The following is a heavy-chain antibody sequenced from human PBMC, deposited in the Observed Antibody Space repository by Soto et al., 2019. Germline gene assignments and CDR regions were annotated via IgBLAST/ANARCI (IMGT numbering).Heavy chain of an antibody. CDR1: GGSISSGGYY. Sequence: QVQLQESGPGLVKTSQTLSLTCTVSGGSISSGGYYWNWIRQHPGKGLEWIGYIYYLGSTYSNPSLKCRVTISLDTSKHQFSLKLSSVTAADTAVYYCARSVFPWGQGTLVTVSS. J-gene: IGHJ5*02. V-gene: IGHV4-31*03. CDR3: ARSVFP. CDR2: IYYLGST.